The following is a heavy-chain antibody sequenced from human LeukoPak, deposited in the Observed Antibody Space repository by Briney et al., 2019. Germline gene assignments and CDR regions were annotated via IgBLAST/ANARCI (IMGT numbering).Heavy chain of an antibody. J-gene: IGHJ5*02. CDR3: ARGRGDYGDFNWFDR. CDR1: GGTFSTYA. CDR2: IIPIFGIT. Sequence: ASVKVSCKSSGGTFSTYAVTWVRQAPGQGLEWIGGIIPIFGITNYAQKFQGRVTITADESTSTAFMDLSSLRSEDMALYYCARGRGDYGDFNWFDRWGQGTLVTVSS. D-gene: IGHD4-17*01. V-gene: IGHV1-69*13.